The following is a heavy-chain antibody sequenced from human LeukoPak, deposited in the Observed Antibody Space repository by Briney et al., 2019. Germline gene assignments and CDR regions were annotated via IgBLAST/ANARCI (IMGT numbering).Heavy chain of an antibody. CDR2: IKTDGSST. Sequence: GGSLRLSCAASGFTFSSYWMHWVRQAPGKGLVWVSRIKTDGSSTSYADSVKGRFTISRDNAKNSLYLQMSSLRADDTAVYYCARVEASGYDYGAFDYWGQGTLVIVSS. CDR1: GFTFSSYW. V-gene: IGHV3-74*01. J-gene: IGHJ4*02. CDR3: ARVEASGYDYGAFDY. D-gene: IGHD5-12*01.